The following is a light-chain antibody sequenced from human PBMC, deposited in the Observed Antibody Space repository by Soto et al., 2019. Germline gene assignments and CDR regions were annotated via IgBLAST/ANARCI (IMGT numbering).Light chain of an antibody. V-gene: IGKV3-20*01. Sequence: EIVLTQSPGTLSLSPGGGATLSCRASQILSSNYLAWYQQKPGQAPRLLIYAASNRATGIPARFSGSGSGTDFTLTISSLEPEDFAVYYCQQYGSSPRTFGQGTKVDSK. CDR2: AAS. CDR3: QQYGSSPRT. CDR1: QILSSNY. J-gene: IGKJ1*01.